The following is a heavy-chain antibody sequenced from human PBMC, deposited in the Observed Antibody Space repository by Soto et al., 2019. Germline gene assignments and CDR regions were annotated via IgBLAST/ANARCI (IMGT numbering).Heavy chain of an antibody. CDR1: GFAFSDYG. V-gene: IGHV3-33*06. Sequence: PGGALRLSCAASGFAFSDYGMHWVRQAPGKGLEWVAVIWYDGSNKYYADSVKGRFTISRDNSQNTLYLQMNSLRAEDTAVYYCAKNPDYYDSRSPLDYWGHGSLVTVSS. J-gene: IGHJ4*01. CDR3: AKNPDYYDSRSPLDY. CDR2: IWYDGSNK. D-gene: IGHD3-10*01.